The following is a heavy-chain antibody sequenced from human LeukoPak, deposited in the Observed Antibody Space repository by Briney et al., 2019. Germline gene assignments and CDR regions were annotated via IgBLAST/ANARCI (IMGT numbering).Heavy chain of an antibody. CDR3: AKGGYASCFDP. J-gene: IGHJ5*02. D-gene: IGHD2-15*01. V-gene: IGHV3-23*05. CDR1: GFTFSEHS. Sequence: GGSLRLSCEASGFTFSEHSMSWVRQAPGKELEWVSTIKRDGSNTYYTDSVEGRFTISRDNSKNTLYLEMNTLRAEDTAVYYSAKGGYASCFDPWGQGTQVTVSS. CDR2: IKRDGSNT.